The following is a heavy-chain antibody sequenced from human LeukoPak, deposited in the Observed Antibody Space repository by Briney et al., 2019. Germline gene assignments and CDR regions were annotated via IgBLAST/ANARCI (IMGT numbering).Heavy chain of an antibody. Sequence: GGSLRLSCAASGFTFSSYGMTWVRQAPGKGLEWVSEISGSGDVTKYADSVQGRFTISRDNSKNMLYLHMNSLRAEDTALYYCAKEAAWANYRCYFDSWGQGTLVTVSS. V-gene: IGHV3-23*01. CDR2: ISGSGDVT. J-gene: IGHJ4*02. D-gene: IGHD3-16*02. CDR3: AKEAAWANYRCYFDS. CDR1: GFTFSSYG.